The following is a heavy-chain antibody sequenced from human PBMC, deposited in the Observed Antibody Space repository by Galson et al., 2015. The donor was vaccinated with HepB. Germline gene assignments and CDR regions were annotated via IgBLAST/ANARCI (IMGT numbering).Heavy chain of an antibody. CDR1: GFTISDYF. Sequence: SLRLSCAVSGFTISDYFMTWIRQAPGKGLEWVSNISGGGRFTVSRDNAKNSVYLQMNSLRAEDTAVYYCARGRVATQDYTDGVSIMGGHFHPWGQGTLVTVSS. J-gene: IGHJ5*02. CDR2: ISGG. V-gene: IGHV3-11*06. D-gene: IGHD4-11*01. CDR3: ARGRVATQDYTDGVSIMGGHFHP.